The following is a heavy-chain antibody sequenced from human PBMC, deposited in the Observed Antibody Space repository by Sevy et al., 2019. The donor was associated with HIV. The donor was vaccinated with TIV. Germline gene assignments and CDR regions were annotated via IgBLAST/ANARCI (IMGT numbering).Heavy chain of an antibody. CDR1: GFTFSNYA. CDR3: AKGNSDFWSGFRYFDL. Sequence: GGSLRLSCAASGFTFSNYALTWVRQAPGKGLEWISGISGGGGSTYYADSVKGLFTISRDNSKNTPYLQMNSLRVEDTAVYFCAKGNSDFWSGFRYFDLWGRGTLVTVSS. J-gene: IGHJ2*01. CDR2: ISGGGGST. D-gene: IGHD3-3*01. V-gene: IGHV3-23*01.